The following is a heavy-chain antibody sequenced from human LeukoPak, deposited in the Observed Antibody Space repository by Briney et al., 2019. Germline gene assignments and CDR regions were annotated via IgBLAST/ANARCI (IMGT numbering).Heavy chain of an antibody. J-gene: IGHJ4*02. CDR1: GFTFSSYA. V-gene: IGHV3-30-3*01. D-gene: IGHD6-19*01. Sequence: GGSLRLSCAASGFTFSSYAMSWVRQAPGKGLEWVAVISYDGSNKYYADSVKGRFTISRDNSKNTLYLQMNSLRAEDTAVYYCATDSYSSGWYRPEKFDYWGQGTLVTVSS. CDR3: ATDSYSSGWYRPEKFDY. CDR2: ISYDGSNK.